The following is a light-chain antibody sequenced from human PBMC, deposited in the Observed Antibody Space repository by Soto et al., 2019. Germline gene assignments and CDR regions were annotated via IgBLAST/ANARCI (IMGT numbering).Light chain of an antibody. J-gene: IGKJ4*01. CDR2: DAS. V-gene: IGKV3-11*01. CDR1: QDVGGY. Sequence: EIVLTQSPATLSLSPGDRATLSCRASQDVGGYLSWFQQKPGQAPRLLIYDASIRATGIPARFSGSESGTLFTLTTTSLEPEDFAVYYCQKYKNCPPLTFSGGTKVEIK. CDR3: QKYKNCPPLT.